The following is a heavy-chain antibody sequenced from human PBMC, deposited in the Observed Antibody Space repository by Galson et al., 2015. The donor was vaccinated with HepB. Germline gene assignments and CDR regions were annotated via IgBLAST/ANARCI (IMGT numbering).Heavy chain of an antibody. D-gene: IGHD3-22*01. V-gene: IGHV3-33*08. Sequence: SLRLSCAASAFTFSAFGMHWVRQSPGKGLEWVAVIWYDGSNKFYADSVKGRFTISRDNSKKTLYLQMNSLRVDDTAVYYCARAEEYYLDTGGYYPLFTRAFDMWGQGTMVTVSS. CDR2: IWYDGSNK. J-gene: IGHJ3*02. CDR3: ARAEEYYLDTGGYYPLFTRAFDM. CDR1: AFTFSAFG.